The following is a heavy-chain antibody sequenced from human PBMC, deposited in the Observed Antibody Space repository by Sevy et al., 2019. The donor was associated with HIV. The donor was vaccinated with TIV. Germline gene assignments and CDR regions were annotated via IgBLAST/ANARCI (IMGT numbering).Heavy chain of an antibody. V-gene: IGHV3-21*01. Sequence: GGSLRLSCAASGFTFSSYSMNWVRQAPGKGLEWVPSITSRSSYIYYADSVKGRFTISRDNAKNSLYLQMNSLRAEDTAVYYCARSWEQQLHDAFDIWGQGTMVTVSS. CDR1: GFTFSSYS. CDR2: ITSRSSYI. J-gene: IGHJ3*02. D-gene: IGHD6-13*01. CDR3: ARSWEQQLHDAFDI.